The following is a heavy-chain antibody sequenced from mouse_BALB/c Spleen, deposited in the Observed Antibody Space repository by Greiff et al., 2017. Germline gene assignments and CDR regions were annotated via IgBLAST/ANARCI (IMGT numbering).Heavy chain of an antibody. Sequence: EVQLVESGPGLVKPSQSLSLTCTVTGYSITSDYAWNWIRQFPGNKLEWMGYISYSGSTSYNPSLKSRISITRDTSKNQFFLQLNSVTTEDTATYYCASPYYYGSSYDDWYFDVWGAGTTVTVSS. D-gene: IGHD1-1*01. CDR2: ISYSGST. V-gene: IGHV3-2*02. CDR1: GYSITSDYA. J-gene: IGHJ1*01. CDR3: ASPYYYGSSYDDWYFDV.